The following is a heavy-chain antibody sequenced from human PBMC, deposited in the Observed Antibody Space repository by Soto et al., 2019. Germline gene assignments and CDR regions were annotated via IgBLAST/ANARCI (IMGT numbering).Heavy chain of an antibody. CDR1: GFPFSRYD. J-gene: IGHJ6*02. CDR2: LWFDGSNE. V-gene: IGHV3-33*06. Sequence: GGSLRLSCAASGFPFSRYDMHWVRQSPGKGLEWVAVLWFDGSNEYYADSVQGRFTISRDNSKNTLYLQMDSLRAEDTAVYYCAKVLYASESFDSEEAPYGMDVWGQGTTVTVSS. CDR3: AKVLYASESFDSEEAPYGMDV. D-gene: IGHD3-10*01.